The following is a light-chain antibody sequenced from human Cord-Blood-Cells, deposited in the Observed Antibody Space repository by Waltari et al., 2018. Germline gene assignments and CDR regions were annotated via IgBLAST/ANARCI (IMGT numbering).Light chain of an antibody. J-gene: IGKJ5*01. CDR3: QQYNSYSPIT. Sequence: DIQMTQSPSTLSASVGDRVTITCRASQSISSWLAWYQQKPGKAPKLLIYKASSLESGVPSRFSGSGSGTECTLTISSLQPDDFATYYCQQYNSYSPITFGQGTRLEIK. V-gene: IGKV1-5*03. CDR2: KAS. CDR1: QSISSW.